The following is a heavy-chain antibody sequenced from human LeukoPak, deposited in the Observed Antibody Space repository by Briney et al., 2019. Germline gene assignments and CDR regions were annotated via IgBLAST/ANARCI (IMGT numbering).Heavy chain of an antibody. Sequence: PGGSLRLSCAASGFTFSSYSMNWVRQAPGKGLEWVSSISSSSSYIYYADSVKGRFTTSRDNAKNSLYLQMNSLRAEDTAVYYCARGVAGELLWKNDYWGQGTLVTVSS. D-gene: IGHD3-10*01. CDR1: GFTFSSYS. V-gene: IGHV3-21*01. J-gene: IGHJ4*02. CDR2: ISSSSSYI. CDR3: ARGVAGELLWKNDY.